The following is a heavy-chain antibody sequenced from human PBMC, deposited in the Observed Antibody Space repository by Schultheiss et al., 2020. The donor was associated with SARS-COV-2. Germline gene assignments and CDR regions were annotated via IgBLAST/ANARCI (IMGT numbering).Heavy chain of an antibody. CDR1: GFTFDDYG. CDR2: INWNGGST. CDR3: AKDTPYCSSTSCYGWNWFDP. Sequence: GGSLRLSCAASGFTFDDYGMSWVRQAPGKGLEWVSGINWNGGSTGYADSVKGRFTISRDNSKNTLYLQMNSLRAEDTAVYYCAKDTPYCSSTSCYGWNWFDPWGQGTLVTVSS. V-gene: IGHV3-20*04. J-gene: IGHJ5*02. D-gene: IGHD2-2*01.